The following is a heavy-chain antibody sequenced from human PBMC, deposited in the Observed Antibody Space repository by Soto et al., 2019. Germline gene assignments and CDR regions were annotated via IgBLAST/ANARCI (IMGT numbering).Heavy chain of an antibody. V-gene: IGHV1-18*04. CDR2: ISTYSGNT. CDR3: ARDESNYLDF. CDR1: GYTFTSYG. J-gene: IGHJ4*02. Sequence: XSVKVSCRASGYTFTSYGISWVRQAPGQGLERIGWISTYSGNTNYAQKLQGRVTMTTDTSTSTVYMELRSLRSDDTAVYSCARDESNYLDFWGQGTLVTVSS.